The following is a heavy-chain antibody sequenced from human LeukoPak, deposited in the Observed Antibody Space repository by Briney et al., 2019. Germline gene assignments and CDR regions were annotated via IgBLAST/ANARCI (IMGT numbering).Heavy chain of an antibody. D-gene: IGHD1-26*01. V-gene: IGHV3-74*01. CDR3: ANFQTVGVKAFEH. Sequence: GGSLRLSCAASRFTFSVHWMHWVRQAPGKGLEWVSRINPDESDKAYADSVKGRFTISRDNAKSTLYLQMNSLRVEDTAVYYCANFQTVGVKAFEHWGQGTLVTVSS. J-gene: IGHJ5*02. CDR1: RFTFSVHW. CDR2: INPDESDK.